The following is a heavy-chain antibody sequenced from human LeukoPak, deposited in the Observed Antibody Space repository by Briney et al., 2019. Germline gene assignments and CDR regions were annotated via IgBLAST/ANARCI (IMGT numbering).Heavy chain of an antibody. CDR2: IKSKTDGGTT. CDR3: TTDSSYRITMVRGVIIKMKDLDY. CDR1: GFTFSNAW. Sequence: GGSLRLSCAASGFTFSNAWMSWVRQAPGKGLEWVGRIKSKTDGGTTDYAAPVKGRFTISRDDSKNTLYLQMNSLKTEDTVVYYCTTDSSYRITMVRGVIIKMKDLDYWGQGTLVTVSS. V-gene: IGHV3-15*01. D-gene: IGHD3-10*01. J-gene: IGHJ4*02.